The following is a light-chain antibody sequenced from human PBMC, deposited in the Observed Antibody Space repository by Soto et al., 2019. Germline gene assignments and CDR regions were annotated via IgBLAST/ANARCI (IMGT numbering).Light chain of an antibody. CDR2: SAF. CDR3: QQYEKWPWT. J-gene: IGKJ4*02. CDR1: QSVSSN. Sequence: EIVLTQSPGSLSLSPRERATLSCRASQSVSSNHLAWYQQKPGQAPRLVIYSAFTRATGIPARFSGSGSGTEFTLTISSMQSEDFAVYYCQQYEKWPWTFGGGTRVDIK. V-gene: IGKV3-15*01.